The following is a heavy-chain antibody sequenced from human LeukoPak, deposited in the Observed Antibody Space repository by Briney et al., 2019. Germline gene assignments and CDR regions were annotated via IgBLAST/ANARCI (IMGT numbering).Heavy chain of an antibody. CDR3: ARDRMRYYGMDV. CDR2: ISYDGSNK. V-gene: IGHV3-30*14. CDR1: GFTFSSYA. Sequence: GRSLRLSCAASGFTFSSYAMHWVRQAPGKGLEWVAVISYDGSNKFYADSVKGRFTISRDNSKNTLYLQMNSLRAEDTAVYYCARDRMRYYGMDVWGQGTTVTVSS. J-gene: IGHJ6*02.